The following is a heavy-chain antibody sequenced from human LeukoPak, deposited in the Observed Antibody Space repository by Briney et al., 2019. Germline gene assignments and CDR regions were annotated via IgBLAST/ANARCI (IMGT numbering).Heavy chain of an antibody. V-gene: IGHV3-21*01. CDR1: GFTFSSYS. CDR3: ARSNNYDSSGYEDY. Sequence: GGSLRLSCAASGFTFSSYSMNWVRQAPGKGLEWVSSISSSSSYIYYADSVKGRFTISRDNAKNSLYLQMNSLRAEDTAVHYCARSNNYDSSGYEDYWGQGTLVTVSS. D-gene: IGHD3-22*01. CDR2: ISSSSSYI. J-gene: IGHJ4*02.